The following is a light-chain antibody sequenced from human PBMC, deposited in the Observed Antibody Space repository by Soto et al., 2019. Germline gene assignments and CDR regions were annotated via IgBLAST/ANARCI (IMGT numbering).Light chain of an antibody. CDR2: NAS. J-gene: IGKJ1*01. Sequence: DIQMAQSPSSLSASVGDRVTITCRASQSILNYLNWYQQKPGRAPKVLIYNASSLQSGVPSRFSGSGSGTDFTLTISSLQPEDFATYYCQQTYSFPRTFGQGTRVEIK. CDR3: QQTYSFPRT. CDR1: QSILNY. V-gene: IGKV1-39*01.